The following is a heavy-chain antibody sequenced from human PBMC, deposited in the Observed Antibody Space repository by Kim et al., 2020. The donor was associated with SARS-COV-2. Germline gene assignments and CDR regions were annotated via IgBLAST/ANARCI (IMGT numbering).Heavy chain of an antibody. Sequence: GGSLRLSCAASGFMFRSYAMHWVRQAPGKGLEWVAVISYDETEKLNADSVKGRFTISRDNSKNTVYLQMNSLSTEDTAVYYCAKGTSSSGYSACDICGHGTMVTVSS. D-gene: IGHD6-25*01. V-gene: IGHV3-30*18. CDR2: ISYDETEK. CDR1: GFMFRSYA. J-gene: IGHJ3*02. CDR3: AKGTSSSGYSACDI.